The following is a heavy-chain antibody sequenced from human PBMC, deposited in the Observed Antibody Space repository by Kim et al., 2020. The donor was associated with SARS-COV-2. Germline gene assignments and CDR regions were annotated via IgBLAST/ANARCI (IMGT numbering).Heavy chain of an antibody. CDR3: AKDMKAGWGMPPPPYFDY. D-gene: IGHD2-21*01. Sequence: KGRFTISRDNSKNTLYLQMNSLRAEDTAVYYCAKDMKAGWGMPPPPYFDYWGQGTLVTVSS. J-gene: IGHJ4*02. V-gene: IGHV3-23*01.